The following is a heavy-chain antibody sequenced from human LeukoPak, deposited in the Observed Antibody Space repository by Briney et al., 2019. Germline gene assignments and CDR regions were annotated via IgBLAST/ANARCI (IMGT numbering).Heavy chain of an antibody. Sequence: PGGSLRLSCAASGFTFSSYAMSWVRQAPGKGLEWVSAISGSGGSTYYADSVKGRFTISRDNSKNTLYLQMNSLRAEDTAVYYCAVLGAVAGIPRGEIAFDIWGQGTMVTVSS. CDR3: AVLGAVAGIPRGEIAFDI. V-gene: IGHV3-23*01. CDR2: ISGSGGST. D-gene: IGHD6-19*01. CDR1: GFTFSSYA. J-gene: IGHJ3*02.